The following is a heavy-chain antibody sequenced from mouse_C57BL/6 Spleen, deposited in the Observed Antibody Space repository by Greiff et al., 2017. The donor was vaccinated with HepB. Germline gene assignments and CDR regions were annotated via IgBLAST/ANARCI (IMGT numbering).Heavy chain of an antibody. V-gene: IGHV1-81*01. D-gene: IGHD1-1*01. J-gene: IGHJ2*01. CDR2: IYPRSGNT. CDR1: GYTFTSYG. CDR3: ARPLYGSSLIYYFDY. Sequence: QVQLKESGAELARPGASVKLSCKASGYTFTSYGISWVKQRTGQGLEWIGEIYPRSGNTYYNEKFKGKATLTADKSSSTAYMELRSLTSEDSAVYFCARPLYGSSLIYYFDYWGQGTTLTVSS.